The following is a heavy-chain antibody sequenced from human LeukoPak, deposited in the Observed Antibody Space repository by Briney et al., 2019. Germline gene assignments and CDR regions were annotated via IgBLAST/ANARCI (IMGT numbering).Heavy chain of an antibody. CDR2: IKSNADGGTP. V-gene: IGHV3-15*01. J-gene: IGHJ4*02. CDR3: TTFYHEYSPY. CDR1: GFSFMNAW. Sequence: AGXXLRLSCAASGFSFMNAWMIWVRQAPGKGLEWVGRIKSNADGGTPDYAAPARGRFTISRDDSKNTLYLQMNSLKTEDTAVYYCTTFYHEYSPYWGRGTLVTVSS. D-gene: IGHD2/OR15-2a*01.